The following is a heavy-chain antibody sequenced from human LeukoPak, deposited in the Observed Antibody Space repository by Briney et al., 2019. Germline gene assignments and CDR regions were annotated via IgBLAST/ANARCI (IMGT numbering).Heavy chain of an antibody. J-gene: IGHJ4*02. CDR1: GFSFSGSY. Sequence: GGSLRLSCAASGFSFSGSYMSWIRQAPGKGLVWVSRINSDGSTTTYADSVKGRFTISRDNAKNTLYVQMNSLRVEDTAVYYCARGLFGAKDYWGQGILVTVSS. D-gene: IGHD4/OR15-4a*01. CDR3: ARGLFGAKDY. V-gene: IGHV3-74*03. CDR2: INSDGSTT.